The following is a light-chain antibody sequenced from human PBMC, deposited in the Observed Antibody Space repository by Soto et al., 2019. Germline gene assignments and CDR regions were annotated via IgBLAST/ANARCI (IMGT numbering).Light chain of an antibody. CDR2: DVS. Sequence: QSALTQPASVSGSPGQSITISCTGTSSDVGGCNCVSWYQQHPGKAPKLMIYDVSNWPSGVSNRFSGSKSGNTASLTISGLQAEDEADYYCSSYTSSSTVVFGGGTKLTVL. CDR3: SSYTSSSTVV. CDR1: SSDVGGCNC. V-gene: IGLV2-14*01. J-gene: IGLJ2*01.